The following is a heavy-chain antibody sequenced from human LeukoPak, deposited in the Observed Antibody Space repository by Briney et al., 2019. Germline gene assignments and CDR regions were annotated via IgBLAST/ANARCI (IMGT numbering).Heavy chain of an antibody. J-gene: IGHJ4*02. Sequence: PSETLSLTCAVYGGSFSGYYWNWIRQPPGKGLEWIGEINHSGSTNYNPSLKSRVTISVDTSKNQFSLKLSSVTAADTVVFYCVRALGTSFDYWGQGTLVTVSS. CDR2: INHSGST. CDR1: GGSFSGYY. V-gene: IGHV4-34*01. D-gene: IGHD3-16*01. CDR3: VRALGTSFDY.